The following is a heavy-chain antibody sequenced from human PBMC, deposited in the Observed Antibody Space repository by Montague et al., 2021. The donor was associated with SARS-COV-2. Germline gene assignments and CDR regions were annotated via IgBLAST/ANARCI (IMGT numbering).Heavy chain of an antibody. J-gene: IGHJ6*03. V-gene: IGHV4-34*01. Sequence: SETLSLTCAVHGSSFSGYYWNWICQSPGKGLEWIGEINHGGSTKFSPSLKGRLTISTDTSKNQFSLKLTSVAAADTAVYYCARLRDGVVPSPILGVGPFYSYYYMDVWGRGTPVTVSS. CDR2: INHGGST. CDR1: GSSFSGYY. CDR3: ARLRDGVVPSPILGVGPFYSYYYMDV. D-gene: IGHD3-10*01.